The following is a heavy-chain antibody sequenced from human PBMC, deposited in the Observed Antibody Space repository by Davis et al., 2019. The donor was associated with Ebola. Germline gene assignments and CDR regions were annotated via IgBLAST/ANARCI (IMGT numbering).Heavy chain of an antibody. J-gene: IGHJ6*02. Sequence: GESLKISCAASGFTFSSYDMNWVRQAPGKGLEWVSYISSSGSIIYYADSVKGRFTISRDNAKNSLYLQMNSLRAEDTAVYYCARDQGIQLWTRRGADYYYYGMDVWGQGTTVTVSS. V-gene: IGHV3-48*03. CDR3: ARDQGIQLWTRRGADYYYYGMDV. D-gene: IGHD5-18*01. CDR2: ISSSGSII. CDR1: GFTFSSYD.